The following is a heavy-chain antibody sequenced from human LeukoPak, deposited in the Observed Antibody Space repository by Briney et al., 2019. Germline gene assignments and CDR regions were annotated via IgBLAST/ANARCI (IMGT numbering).Heavy chain of an antibody. CDR2: ISSSSSTI. J-gene: IGHJ6*03. CDR3: ARERAIDDFWSVYFYCMDV. Sequence: GGSLRLSCAASGFTFSSYSMNWVRQAPGKGLEWVSYISSSSSTIYYADSVKGRFTISRDNAKNSLYLQMNSLRAEDTAVYHCARERAIDDFWSVYFYCMDVWGKGTTVTVSS. D-gene: IGHD3-3*01. V-gene: IGHV3-48*01. CDR1: GFTFSSYS.